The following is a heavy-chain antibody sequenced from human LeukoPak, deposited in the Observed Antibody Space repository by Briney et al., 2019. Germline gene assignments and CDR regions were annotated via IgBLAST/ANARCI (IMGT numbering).Heavy chain of an antibody. D-gene: IGHD6-13*01. CDR3: ARVIAAAGKALDY. V-gene: IGHV3-7*04. CDR1: GFTFSGFW. Sequence: GGSLRLSCAVSGFTFSGFWMSWSRQAPGKGLEWVASINSDGSEGYYADVVKGRFTISRDNAKNSLYLQMNSLRDEDTAVYYCARVIAAAGKALDYWGQGTLVTVSS. CDR2: INSDGSEG. J-gene: IGHJ4*02.